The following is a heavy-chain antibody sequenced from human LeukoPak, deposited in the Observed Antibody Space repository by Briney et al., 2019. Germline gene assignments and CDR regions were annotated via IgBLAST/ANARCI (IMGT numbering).Heavy chain of an antibody. J-gene: IGHJ6*02. V-gene: IGHV3-21*01. CDR1: GFTFSSYS. D-gene: IGHD3-10*01. CDR2: ISSSSSYI. CDR3: ARDDHDYYGPDV. Sequence: GGSLRLSCAASGFTFSSYSMNWVRQAPGKGLEWVSSISSSSSYIYYADSVKGRFTISRDNAKNSLYLQVNSLRAEDAAVYYCARDDHDYYGPDVWGQGTTVTVSS.